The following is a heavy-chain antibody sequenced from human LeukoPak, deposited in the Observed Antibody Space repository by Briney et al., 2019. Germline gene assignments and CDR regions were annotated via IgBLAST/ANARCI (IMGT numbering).Heavy chain of an antibody. CDR2: IYYSGGT. V-gene: IGHV4-59*01. CDR1: GGFLSSYY. J-gene: IGHJ5*02. Sequence: SQTLSLTRTVSGGFLSSYYWSWIRQPPGKGLEWIGYIYYSGGTDYNPSLKSRVTISVDTSKNQFSLKLSSVTAADTAVYYCAREGNWFDPWGQGTLVTVSS. CDR3: AREGNWFDP.